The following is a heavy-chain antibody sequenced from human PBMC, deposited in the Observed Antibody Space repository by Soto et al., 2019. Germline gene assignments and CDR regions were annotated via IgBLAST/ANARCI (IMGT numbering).Heavy chain of an antibody. CDR2: ISSNGGST. CDR3: ARVIENYDSSGAFDY. D-gene: IGHD3-22*01. CDR1: GFTFSSYA. V-gene: IGHV3-64*01. Sequence: PGGSLRLSCAASGFTFSSYAMHWVRQAPGKGLEYVSAISSNGGSTYYANSVKGRFTISRDNSKNTLYLQMNSLRAEDTAVYYCARVIENYDSSGAFDYWGQGTLVTVSS. J-gene: IGHJ4*02.